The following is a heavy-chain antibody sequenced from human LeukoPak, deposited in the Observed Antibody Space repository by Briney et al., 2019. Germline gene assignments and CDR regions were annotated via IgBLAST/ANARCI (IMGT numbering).Heavy chain of an antibody. D-gene: IGHD1-26*01. Sequence: SETLCLTCTVSGGSISSYYWSWIRQPPGKGLEWIGYIYYSGSTNYNPSLKSRVTISVDTSKNQFSLKLSSVTAADTAVYYCARASGSYPDYWGQGTLVTVSS. CDR2: IYYSGST. CDR1: GGSISSYY. CDR3: ARASGSYPDY. J-gene: IGHJ4*02. V-gene: IGHV4-59*01.